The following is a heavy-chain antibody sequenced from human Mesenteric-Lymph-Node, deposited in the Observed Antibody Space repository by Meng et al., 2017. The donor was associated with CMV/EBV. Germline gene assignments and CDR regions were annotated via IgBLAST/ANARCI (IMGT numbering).Heavy chain of an antibody. J-gene: IGHJ4*02. CDR1: CGSFSGYY. CDR2: INHSGST. V-gene: IGHV4-34*01. D-gene: IGHD3-9*01. CDR3: ARGSSYDILTGYFDY. Sequence: QGQCHQGGSGLLKPTETLSVTCAVYCGSFSGYYWNWIRQPPGKGLEWIGEINHSGSTTYNPSFTSRIIISVDTSTNQISLNMSSVTAADTAVYYCARGSSYDILTGYFDYWGQGALVTVSS.